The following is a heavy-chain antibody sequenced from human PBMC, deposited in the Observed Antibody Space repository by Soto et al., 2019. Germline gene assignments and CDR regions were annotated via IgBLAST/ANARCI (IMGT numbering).Heavy chain of an antibody. CDR3: AAVMITFGGVMVPTPLNVY. D-gene: IGHD3-16*02. V-gene: IGHV1-58*02. CDR2: IVVGSGNT. CDR1: GFTFTSSA. J-gene: IGHJ4*02. Sequence: SVKVSCKASGFTFTSSAMQWVRQARGQRLEWIGWIVVGSGNTNYAQKFQERVTITRDMSTSTAYMELSSLRSEDTAVYYCAAVMITFGGVMVPTPLNVYWGQGTLVTVSS.